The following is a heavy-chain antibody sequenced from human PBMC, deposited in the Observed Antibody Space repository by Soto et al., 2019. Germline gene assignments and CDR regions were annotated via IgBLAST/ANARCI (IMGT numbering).Heavy chain of an antibody. V-gene: IGHV2-5*01. CDR1: GFSLTTGGVS. CDR2: IYWTDDK. J-gene: IGHJ6*04. CDR3: AHKLRYLDAKDV. D-gene: IGHD3-9*01. Sequence: SRPTPVNTTQTLTLTCSFAGFSLTTGGVSVVCIRQPHGKALEWLALIYWTDDKRYSPSLKNRLTATKDTSKIQVVLTLTNMDPVDTATYYCAHKLRYLDAKDVWGKGTMGTVSS.